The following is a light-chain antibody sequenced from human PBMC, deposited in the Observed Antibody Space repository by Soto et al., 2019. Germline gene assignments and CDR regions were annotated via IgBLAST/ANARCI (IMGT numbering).Light chain of an antibody. CDR3: QQANSFPRT. J-gene: IGKJ3*01. Sequence: DIQMTQSPSSVSASVGDRVTITCRATRGISSWLAWYQQKPGKAPKLLIYAASSLQSGVPSRFSGSGSGTDFTLTINNLQPEDFATYYCQQANSFPRTFVPGTKVDIK. V-gene: IGKV1-12*01. CDR2: AAS. CDR1: RGISSW.